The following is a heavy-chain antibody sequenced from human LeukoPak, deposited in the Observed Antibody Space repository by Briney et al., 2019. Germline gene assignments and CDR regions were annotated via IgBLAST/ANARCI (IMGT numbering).Heavy chain of an antibody. CDR2: IIPIFGTA. CDR3: ASPHTSPYYYYYGMDV. Sequence: SVKVSCKASGGTFSSYAISWVRQAPGQGLEWMGGIIPIFGTANYAQKFQGRVTITADESTSTAYMELSSLRSEDTAVYYCASPHTSPYYYYYGMDVWGQGTTVTVSS. D-gene: IGHD2-2*01. V-gene: IGHV1-69*13. J-gene: IGHJ6*02. CDR1: GGTFSSYA.